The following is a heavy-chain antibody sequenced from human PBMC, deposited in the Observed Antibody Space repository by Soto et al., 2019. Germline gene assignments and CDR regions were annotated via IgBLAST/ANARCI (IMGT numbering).Heavy chain of an antibody. CDR2: VSFDGSNK. Sequence: QMQLVESGGGVVQPGGSLRLSCAASGFTFNYYPMHWVRQAPGKGLEWVAVVSFDGSNKYYADSVKGRFTISKDNSKNPLYLQMNSLRREHTAVYYCARLPGPLVAVLYIYPLDGREAMSDVDVWGQGTTVTVSS. CDR3: ARLPGPLVAVLYIYPLDGREAMSDVDV. J-gene: IGHJ6*02. CDR1: GFTFNYYP. V-gene: IGHV3-30-3*01. D-gene: IGHD6-19*01.